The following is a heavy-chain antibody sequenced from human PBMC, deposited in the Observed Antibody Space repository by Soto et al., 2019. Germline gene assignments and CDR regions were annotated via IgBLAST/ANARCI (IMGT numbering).Heavy chain of an antibody. J-gene: IGHJ4*02. D-gene: IGHD3-16*02. V-gene: IGHV3-23*01. Sequence: EVQLLESGGGLVQPGGSLRLSCAASGFTFSSYAMSWVRQAPGKGLEWVSAISGSGGSTYYADSVKGRFTISRDNSKNTLYLQMKSLRAEDTAVYYCAKDLTLITFGGVIVPSYFDYWGQGTLVTVSS. CDR1: GFTFSSYA. CDR3: AKDLTLITFGGVIVPSYFDY. CDR2: ISGSGGST.